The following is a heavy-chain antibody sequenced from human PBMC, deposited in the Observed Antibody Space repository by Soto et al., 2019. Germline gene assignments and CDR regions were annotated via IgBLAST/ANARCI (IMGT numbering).Heavy chain of an antibody. CDR2: ISDAAGSA. J-gene: IGHJ3*01. V-gene: IGHV3-23*01. CDR3: ARPYGGKIGDAPDL. CDR1: RFTFSSYA. Sequence: EVQLLESGGGLVQPGGSLRLSCVGSRFTFSSYAMSWVRQVPGKGLEWVSSISDAAGSAYYVDSVKGRFTISRDNSKKTLYLQMNSLRAEDSAVYYCARPYGGKIGDAPDLWGPGTMVTVSS. D-gene: IGHD4-17*01.